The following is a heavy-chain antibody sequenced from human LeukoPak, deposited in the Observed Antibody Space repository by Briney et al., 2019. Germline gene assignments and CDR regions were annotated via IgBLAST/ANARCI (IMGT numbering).Heavy chain of an antibody. CDR3: ARDRHGMAV. Sequence: GGSLRLSCAASGFTFSSYAMSWVRQAPGKALEWVSAISGSCGSTYYADSVTGRFTISRDSSKNTLYLQMSSLRAEDTAVYYCARDRHGMAVWGQGTTVVVSS. CDR1: GFTFSSYA. V-gene: IGHV3-23*01. CDR2: ISGSCGST. J-gene: IGHJ6*02.